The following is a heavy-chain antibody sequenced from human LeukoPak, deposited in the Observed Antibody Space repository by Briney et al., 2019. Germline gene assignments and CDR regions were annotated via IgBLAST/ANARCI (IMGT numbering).Heavy chain of an antibody. J-gene: IGHJ6*02. D-gene: IGHD2-15*01. Sequence: GGSLRLSCAASGFTFTNYNMNWVRQAPGKGLEWVANIKQDGSEKYYVDSVKGRFTISRDNAKNSLYLQMNSLRAEDTAVYYCEAGGGGMDVWGQGTTVTVSS. CDR2: IKQDGSEK. CDR3: EAGGGGMDV. V-gene: IGHV3-7*03. CDR1: GFTFTNYN.